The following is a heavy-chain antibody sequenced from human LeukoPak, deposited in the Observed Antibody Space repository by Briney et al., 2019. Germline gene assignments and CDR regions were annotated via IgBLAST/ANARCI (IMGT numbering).Heavy chain of an antibody. CDR2: IRYDGSNK. CDR3: AKDNSAIVSFDY. Sequence: GGSLRLSCAASGFTFSSYWMSWVRQAPGKGLEWVAFIRYDGSNKYFADSVKGRFTISRDNSKNTLYLQMNSLRAEDTAVYYCAKDNSAIVSFDYWGQGTLVTVSS. V-gene: IGHV3-30*02. CDR1: GFTFSSYW. D-gene: IGHD3-16*02. J-gene: IGHJ4*02.